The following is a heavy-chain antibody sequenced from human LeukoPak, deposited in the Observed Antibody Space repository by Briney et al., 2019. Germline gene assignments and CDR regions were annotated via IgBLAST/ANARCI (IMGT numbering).Heavy chain of an antibody. J-gene: IGHJ4*02. D-gene: IGHD3-10*01. CDR2: INTNTGNP. V-gene: IGHV7-4-1*02. Sequence: GASVKVSCKASGYTFTSYAMNWVRQAPGQGLEWMGWINTNTGNPTYAQGFTGRFVFSLDTSVSTAYLQISSLKAEDTAVYYCARDIITMVRGVTPTLGYWGQGTLVTVSS. CDR1: GYTFTSYA. CDR3: ARDIITMVRGVTPTLGY.